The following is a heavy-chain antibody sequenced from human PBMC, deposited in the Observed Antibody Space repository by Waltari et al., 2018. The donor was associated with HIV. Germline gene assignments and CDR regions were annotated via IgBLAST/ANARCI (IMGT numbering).Heavy chain of an antibody. V-gene: IGHV3-15*01. D-gene: IGHD3-10*01. J-gene: IGHJ4*02. CDR3: TTEEGYGSGSYLDY. Sequence: EVHLVESGGDLLKPGGCLRLSCAASGFTFSNAWMMWVGQAPGKGLEWVGRIKSKSDGGTTDYNAAVKGRFTISRDDSKTTLFLQMNSLKTEDTAVYYCTTEEGYGSGSYLDYWGQGTPLTVSS. CDR2: IKSKSDGGTT. CDR1: GFTFSNAW.